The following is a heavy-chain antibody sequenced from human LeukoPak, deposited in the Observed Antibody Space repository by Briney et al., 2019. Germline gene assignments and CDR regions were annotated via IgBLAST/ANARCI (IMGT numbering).Heavy chain of an antibody. CDR2: IKSKTDGGTT. V-gene: IGHV3-15*01. CDR3: TTDLWELLYYYGMDV. J-gene: IGHJ6*02. CDR1: GSTFSNAW. D-gene: IGHD1-26*01. Sequence: GGSLRLSCAASGSTFSNAWMSWVRQAPGKGLEWVGRIKSKTDGGTTDYAAPVKGRFTISRDDSKNTLYLQMNSLKTEDTAVYYCTTDLWELLYYYGMDVWGQGTTVTVSS.